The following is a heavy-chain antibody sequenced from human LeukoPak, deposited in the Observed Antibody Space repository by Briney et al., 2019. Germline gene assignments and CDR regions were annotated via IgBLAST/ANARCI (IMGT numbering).Heavy chain of an antibody. Sequence: VVSLRLSCAASGFTFSSYAMSWVRQAPGKGLEWVSAISGSGGSTYYADSVKGRFTISRDNSKNTLYLQMNSLRAEDTAVYYCANSRRGYSYDLGSWYFDYWGQGTLVTVSS. CDR2: ISGSGGST. D-gene: IGHD5-18*01. V-gene: IGHV3-23*01. CDR1: GFTFSSYA. CDR3: ANSRRGYSYDLGSWYFDY. J-gene: IGHJ4*02.